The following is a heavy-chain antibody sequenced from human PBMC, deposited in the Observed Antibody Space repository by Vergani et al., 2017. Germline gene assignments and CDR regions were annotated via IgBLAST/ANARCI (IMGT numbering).Heavy chain of an antibody. Sequence: EVQLVQSGAEVKKPGESLKISCQISGYSFTNYWIGWVRQMPGKGLEWMGIIHPADSDTRDSPSFQGQVTISVDKSISTAYLQRSSLSASDSAMYYCARLYGRDSSGSKYFDYWGQGTLVTVSS. CDR3: ARLYGRDSSGSKYFDY. D-gene: IGHD3-22*01. CDR1: GYSFTNYW. V-gene: IGHV5-51*01. J-gene: IGHJ4*02. CDR2: IHPADSDT.